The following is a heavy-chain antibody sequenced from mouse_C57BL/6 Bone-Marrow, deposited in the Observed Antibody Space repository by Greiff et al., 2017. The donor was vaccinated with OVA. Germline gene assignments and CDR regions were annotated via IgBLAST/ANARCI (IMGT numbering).Heavy chain of an antibody. CDR3: ARSYYYGSSYDY. D-gene: IGHD1-1*01. Sequence: QVQLQQPGAELVMPGASVKLSCKASGYTFTSYWMHWVKQRPGQGLEWIGEIDPSDSYTNYNQKFKGKSTLTVDKSSSTAYMQLSSLTSEDSAVYYCARSYYYGSSYDYRGQGTTLTVSS. CDR2: IDPSDSYT. V-gene: IGHV1-69*01. J-gene: IGHJ2*01. CDR1: GYTFTSYW.